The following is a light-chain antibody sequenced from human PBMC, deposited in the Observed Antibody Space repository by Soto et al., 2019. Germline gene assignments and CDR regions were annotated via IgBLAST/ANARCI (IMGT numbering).Light chain of an antibody. CDR3: GTWDSSLSAVV. Sequence: QSVLTQPPSVSAPPGQKVTISCSGSSSNIGNNYVSWYQQLPRTAPKLLIYDNNNRPSGIPDRFSGSKSGTSATLGITGLQTGDEADYFCGTWDSSLSAVVFGGGTKLTVL. CDR1: SSNIGNNY. V-gene: IGLV1-51*01. J-gene: IGLJ2*01. CDR2: DNN.